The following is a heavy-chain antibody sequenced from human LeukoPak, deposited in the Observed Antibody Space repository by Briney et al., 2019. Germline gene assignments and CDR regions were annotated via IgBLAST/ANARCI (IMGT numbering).Heavy chain of an antibody. Sequence: KPSETLSLTCAVYGGSFSGYYWSWISQPPGKGLEWIGEINHSGSTNYNPSLKSRVTISVDTSKNQFTLKLSSVTAADTAVYYCARGLGYDYVWGSYRPSGDYWGQGTLVTVSS. J-gene: IGHJ4*02. D-gene: IGHD3-16*02. V-gene: IGHV4-34*01. CDR2: INHSGST. CDR1: GGSFSGYY. CDR3: ARGLGYDYVWGSYRPSGDY.